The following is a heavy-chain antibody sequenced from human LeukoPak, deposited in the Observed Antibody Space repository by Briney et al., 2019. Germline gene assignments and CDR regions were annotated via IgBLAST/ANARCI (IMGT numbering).Heavy chain of an antibody. CDR2: ISGSGGST. Sequence: PGGSLRLSCAASGFTFSSFAMSWVRQAPGKGLEWVSAISGSGGSTYYAGSVKGRFTISRDNSKNTLYLQMNSLRAEDTAVYYCAKDRSAYYYDSMVWFDPWGQGTLVTVSS. J-gene: IGHJ5*02. CDR3: AKDRSAYYYDSMVWFDP. CDR1: GFTFSSFA. V-gene: IGHV3-23*01. D-gene: IGHD3-22*01.